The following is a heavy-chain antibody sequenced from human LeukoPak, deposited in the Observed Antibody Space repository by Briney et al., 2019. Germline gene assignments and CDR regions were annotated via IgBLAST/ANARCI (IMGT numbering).Heavy chain of an antibody. Sequence: SETLSLTCTVPGGSVSGYYWSWVRQPPGKGLEWIGHIHYSGSTNYNPSLKSRVTISVDTSKNQFSLKLSSVTAADTAIYYCARGGSKQWLVDDSWGQGTLVTVSS. D-gene: IGHD6-19*01. CDR2: IHYSGST. CDR3: ARGGSKQWLVDDS. V-gene: IGHV4-59*02. J-gene: IGHJ4*02. CDR1: GGSVSGYY.